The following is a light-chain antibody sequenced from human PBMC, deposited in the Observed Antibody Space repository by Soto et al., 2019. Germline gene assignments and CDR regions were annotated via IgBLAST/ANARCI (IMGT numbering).Light chain of an antibody. Sequence: TAPLCYRVSQSVSSSYLAWYQQKPGQAPRLLIYGASSRATGTPDRFSGSGSGTDFTLTISRLEPEDFAVYYCQEYGSLPSPFGQVSMVDIK. CDR2: GAS. J-gene: IGKJ1*01. V-gene: IGKV3-20*01. CDR1: QSVSSSY. CDR3: QEYGSLPSP.